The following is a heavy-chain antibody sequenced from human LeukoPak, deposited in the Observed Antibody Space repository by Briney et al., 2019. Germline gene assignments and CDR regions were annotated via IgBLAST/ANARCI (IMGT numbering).Heavy chain of an antibody. J-gene: IGHJ5*02. V-gene: IGHV4-39*01. Sequence: PGTLSLTCAVSVGSTCTGNYYWGWTRHPPGKGLGWIGSIYYTGSTYYNPSLKSRVTISVDTSKNQFSLKLSSVTAADTAVYYCTRQYGTDWFDPWGKGTLVTVSS. D-gene: IGHD4-17*01. CDR3: TRQYGTDWFDP. CDR2: IYYTGST. CDR1: VGSTCTGNYY.